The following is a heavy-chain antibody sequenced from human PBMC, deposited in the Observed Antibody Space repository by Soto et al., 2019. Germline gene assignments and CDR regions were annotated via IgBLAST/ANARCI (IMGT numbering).Heavy chain of an antibody. Sequence: PSETLSLTCAVYGGSLSGYYWCWIRQPPGKGLEWIGEINHSGSTNYNPSLKSRVTISVDTSKNQFSLKLSSVTAADTAVYYCARGPLCITGTCYDGLDVWRRGTTDTGSS. V-gene: IGHV4-34*01. CDR2: INHSGST. CDR1: GGSLSGYY. J-gene: IGHJ6*01. CDR3: ARGPLCITGTCYDGLDV. D-gene: IGHD1-7*01.